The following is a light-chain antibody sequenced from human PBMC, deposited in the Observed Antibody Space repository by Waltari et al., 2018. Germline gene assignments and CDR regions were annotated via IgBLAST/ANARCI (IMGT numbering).Light chain of an antibody. CDR2: DNK. CDR1: NIGGKR. CDR3: QVWDSSSDQVV. J-gene: IGLJ2*01. Sequence: SYVLTQPPSLSVAPGQTARLTCGENNIGGKRVQGYQQKAGQAPILVVYDNKDRHSEIPERLSGSNPGNTATLTITRVEAGDEADYFCQVWDSSSDQVVFGGGTKLTVL. V-gene: IGLV3-21*02.